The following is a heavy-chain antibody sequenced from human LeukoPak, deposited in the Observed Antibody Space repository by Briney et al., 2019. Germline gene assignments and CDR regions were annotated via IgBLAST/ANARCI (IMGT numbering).Heavy chain of an antibody. CDR2: TNQDESQK. CDR1: GFSFSSYW. V-gene: IGHV3-7*01. Sequence: GGSLRLSCAASGFSFSSYWMSWVRQAPGKGLEWVAHTNQDESQKYYVDSVKGRFTISRDNAKNSLYLQMNSLSAEDTAVYYCARAPRGGYSGSHVDAWGQGTLVTVSS. CDR3: ARAPRGGYSGSHVDA. J-gene: IGHJ4*02. D-gene: IGHD1-26*01.